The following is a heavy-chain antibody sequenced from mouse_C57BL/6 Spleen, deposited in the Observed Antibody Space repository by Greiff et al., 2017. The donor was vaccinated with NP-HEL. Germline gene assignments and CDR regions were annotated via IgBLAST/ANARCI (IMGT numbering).Heavy chain of an antibody. D-gene: IGHD1-1*01. CDR3: ARSSTTVVAFDY. CDR1: GYTFTSYW. J-gene: IGHJ2*01. CDR2: IDPSDSET. V-gene: IGHV1-52*01. Sequence: QVQLQQPGAELARPGSSVKLSCKASGYTFTSYWMHWVKQRPIQGLEWIGNIDPSDSETHYNQKFKDKATLTVDKSSSTAYMQLSSLTSEDSAVYYCARSSTTVVAFDYWGQGTTLTVSS.